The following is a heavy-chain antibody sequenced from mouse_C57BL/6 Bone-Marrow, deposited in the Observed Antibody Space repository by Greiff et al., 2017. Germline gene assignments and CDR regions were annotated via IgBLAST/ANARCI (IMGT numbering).Heavy chain of an antibody. V-gene: IGHV1-4*01. CDR2: INPSSGYT. CDR1: GYTFTSYT. CDR3: ARRLTGTRGDY. J-gene: IGHJ2*01. D-gene: IGHD4-1*01. Sequence: VQLQQSGAELARPGASVKMSCTASGYTFTSYTMHWVKQRPGQGLEWIGYINPSSGYTKYNQKFKDKATWTADKSSSTAYLQLSSLTSEDSAVYYCARRLTGTRGDYWGQGTTLTVSS.